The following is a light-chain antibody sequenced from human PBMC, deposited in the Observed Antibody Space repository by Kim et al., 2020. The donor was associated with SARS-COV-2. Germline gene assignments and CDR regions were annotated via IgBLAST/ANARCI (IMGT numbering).Light chain of an antibody. V-gene: IGKV4-1*01. CDR3: QQYSSSPPT. CDR1: QSVLYSSNNKNY. Sequence: DIVMTQSPDSLAVSLGERATINCKSSQSVLYSSNNKNYLAWYQQRPGQPPKLLIYWASTREFGVPDRFSGSGSGTDFTLTINSLQAEDVAIYYCQQYSSSPPTFGQGTKVDIK. CDR2: WAS. J-gene: IGKJ1*01.